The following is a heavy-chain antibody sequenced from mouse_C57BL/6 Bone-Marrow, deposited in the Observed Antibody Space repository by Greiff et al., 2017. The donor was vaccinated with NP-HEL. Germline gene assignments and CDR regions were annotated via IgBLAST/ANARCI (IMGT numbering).Heavy chain of an antibody. CDR1: GFTFSDFY. Sequence: EVQGVESGGGLVQSGRSLRLSCATSGFTFSDFYMEWVRQAPGKGLEWIAASRNKANDYTTEYSASVKGRFIVSRDTSKSILYLQMNALRAEDTAIYDCASDAPYGYDNAMDYWGQGTSVTVSS. CDR2: SRNKANDYTT. V-gene: IGHV7-1*01. J-gene: IGHJ4*01. D-gene: IGHD2-2*01. CDR3: ASDAPYGYDNAMDY.